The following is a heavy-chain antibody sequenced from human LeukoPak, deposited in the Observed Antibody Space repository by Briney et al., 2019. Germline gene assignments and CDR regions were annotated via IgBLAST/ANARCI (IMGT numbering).Heavy chain of an antibody. J-gene: IGHJ5*02. V-gene: IGHV3-23*01. CDR3: AKSGSTVTTLNWFNP. CDR2: FSVSGGTT. D-gene: IGHD4-17*01. CDR1: GFTLSTTA. Sequence: GGSLRLSCVASGFTLSTTAMNSVRQAPGKGLEWDSGFSVSGGTTVYADSVKGRFTISRDNSKNTVYLQMNDLRGEDTAVYYCAKSGSTVTTLNWFNPWGQGTLVTVYS.